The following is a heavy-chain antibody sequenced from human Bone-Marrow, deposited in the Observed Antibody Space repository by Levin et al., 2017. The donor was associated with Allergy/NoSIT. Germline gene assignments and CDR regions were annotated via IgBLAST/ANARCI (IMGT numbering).Heavy chain of an antibody. V-gene: IGHV3-9*01. CDR1: GFTFDDYA. Sequence: PGGSLRLSCAASGFTFDDYAMHWVRQAPGKGLEWVSGISWNSGSIGYADSVKGRFTISRDNAKNSLYLQMNSLRAEDTALYYCAKDVARGGSYGANYYGMDVWGQGTTVTVSS. J-gene: IGHJ6*02. CDR2: ISWNSGSI. D-gene: IGHD1-26*01. CDR3: AKDVARGGSYGANYYGMDV.